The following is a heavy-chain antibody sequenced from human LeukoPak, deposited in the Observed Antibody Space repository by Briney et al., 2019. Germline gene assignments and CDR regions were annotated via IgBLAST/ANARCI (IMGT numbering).Heavy chain of an antibody. CDR1: GGSISSYY. J-gene: IGHJ4*02. D-gene: IGHD2-2*01. CDR3: ARDLTYCSSTSCYHANFDY. CDR2: IYYSGST. Sequence: SETLSLTCTVSGGSISSYYWSWIRQPPGKGLEWIGYIYYSGSTKYNPSLKSRVTMSVDTSKNQFSLKLSSVTAADTAVYYCARDLTYCSSTSCYHANFDYWGQGTLVTVSS. V-gene: IGHV4-59*12.